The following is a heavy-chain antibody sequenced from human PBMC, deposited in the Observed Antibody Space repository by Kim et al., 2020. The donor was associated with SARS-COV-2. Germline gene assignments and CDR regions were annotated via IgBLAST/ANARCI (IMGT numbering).Heavy chain of an antibody. J-gene: IGHJ6*02. V-gene: IGHV5-51*01. CDR3: ARHKVVVAATSHYYYGMDV. Sequence: GESLKISCKGSGYSFTSYWIGWVRQMPGKGLEWMGIIYPGDSDTRYSPSFQGQVTISADKSISTAYLQWSSLKASDTAMYYCARHKVVVAATSHYYYGMDVWGQGTTVTVSS. D-gene: IGHD2-15*01. CDR2: IYPGDSDT. CDR1: GYSFTSYW.